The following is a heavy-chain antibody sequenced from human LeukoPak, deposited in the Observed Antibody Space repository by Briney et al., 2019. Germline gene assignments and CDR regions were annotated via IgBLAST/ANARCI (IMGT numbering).Heavy chain of an antibody. Sequence: GGSLRLSCAASGFTFSSYGMHWVRQAPGKGLEWVAFIRYDGSNKYYADSVKGRFTISRDNSKNTLYLQMNSLRAEDTAVYYCARATYDSSGYYFGGQGTLVTVSS. D-gene: IGHD3-22*01. CDR2: IRYDGSNK. V-gene: IGHV3-30*02. J-gene: IGHJ4*02. CDR1: GFTFSSYG. CDR3: ARATYDSSGYYF.